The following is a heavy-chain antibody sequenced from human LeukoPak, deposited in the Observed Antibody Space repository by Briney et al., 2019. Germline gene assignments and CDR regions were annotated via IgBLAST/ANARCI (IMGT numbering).Heavy chain of an antibody. V-gene: IGHV3-21*01. D-gene: IGHD2-15*01. Sequence: GGFLRLSCAASGFTFSSYSMNWVRQAPGKRLDCVSSISSSTSYIYYADSVKRRFTISRDNAKNSLYLQMNSLRGEDTAVYYCARERVYCSGGSCYGGGANNWGQGTLVIVSS. CDR2: ISSSTSYI. CDR1: GFTFSSYS. J-gene: IGHJ4*02. CDR3: ARERVYCSGGSCYGGGANN.